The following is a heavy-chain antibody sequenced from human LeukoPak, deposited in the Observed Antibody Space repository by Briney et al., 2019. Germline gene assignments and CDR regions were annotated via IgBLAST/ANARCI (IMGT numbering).Heavy chain of an antibody. V-gene: IGHV1-2*07. CDR3: ARDSNYYDSTDYLDH. CDR2: INLNNGVT. Sequence: ASLKVSCKASGYTFSGYYISWIRQAPGQGLEWMGWINLNNGVTKYAHTFHGRVTITRDTSIRTAYMKLSGLRYAAMSFYYCARDSNYYDSTDYLDHGGQGSQIIVSS. CDR1: GYTFSGYY. D-gene: IGHD3-9*01. J-gene: IGHJ4*02.